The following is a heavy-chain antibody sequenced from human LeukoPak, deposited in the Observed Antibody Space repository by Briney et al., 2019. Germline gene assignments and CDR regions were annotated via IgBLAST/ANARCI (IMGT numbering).Heavy chain of an antibody. V-gene: IGHV3-23*01. Sequence: PGGSLRLSCAASGFTFSSYAMSWVRQAPGKGLEWVSAISGSGGSTYCADSVKGRFTISRDNSKNTLYLQMNSLRAEDTAVYYCAKVHCSSTSCYAYDLDYWGQGTLVTVSS. CDR3: AKVHCSSTSCYAYDLDY. D-gene: IGHD2-2*01. CDR2: ISGSGGST. J-gene: IGHJ4*02. CDR1: GFTFSSYA.